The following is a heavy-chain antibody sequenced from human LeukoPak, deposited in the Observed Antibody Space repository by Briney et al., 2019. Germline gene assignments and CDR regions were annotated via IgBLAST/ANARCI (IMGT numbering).Heavy chain of an antibody. D-gene: IGHD6-6*01. CDR1: GFTFSSYS. Sequence: GGSLRLSCAASGFTFSSYSMNWVRQAPGKGLEWVSYISSSSSTIYYADSVKGRFTISRDNAKNSLYLQMNSLRAEDTAVYYCAKDSQTFEYSSSSDYDYWGQGTLVTVSS. CDR2: ISSSSSTI. V-gene: IGHV3-48*01. CDR3: AKDSQTFEYSSSSDYDY. J-gene: IGHJ4*02.